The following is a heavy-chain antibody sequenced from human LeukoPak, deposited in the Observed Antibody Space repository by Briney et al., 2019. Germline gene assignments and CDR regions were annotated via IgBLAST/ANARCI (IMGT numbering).Heavy chain of an antibody. CDR1: GFILSDYN. V-gene: IGHV3-21*04. CDR2: ISISGTYI. D-gene: IGHD3-10*01. Sequence: GGSLRLSCAASGFILSDYNMNWVRQAPGKGLEWVSFISISGTYITYADSVKGRFTISRDNAKNSLYLQMNSLRAEDTAVYYCATTSGSGSYYYGMDVWGKGTTVTVSS. J-gene: IGHJ6*04. CDR3: ATTSGSGSYYYGMDV.